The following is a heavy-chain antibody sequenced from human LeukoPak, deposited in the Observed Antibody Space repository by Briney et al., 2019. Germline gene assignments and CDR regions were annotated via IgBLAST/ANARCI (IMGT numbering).Heavy chain of an antibody. V-gene: IGHV6-1*01. CDR1: GDSVSSNSAA. Sequence: SQTLSLTCAISGDSVSSNSAAWNWIRHSPSRGLEWLGRTYYRSKWYYDYAVAVKSRISINPDTSKSQFSLQLSSVTPEDTAVYYCARDPVGGSTIFDYWGQGTLVTVSS. D-gene: IGHD1-26*01. CDR2: TYYRSKWYY. CDR3: ARDPVGGSTIFDY. J-gene: IGHJ4*02.